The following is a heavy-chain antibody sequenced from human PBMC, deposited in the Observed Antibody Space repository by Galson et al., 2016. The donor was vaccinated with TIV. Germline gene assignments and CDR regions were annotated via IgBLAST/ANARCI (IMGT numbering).Heavy chain of an antibody. CDR2: IHPADSDT. Sequence: QSGAEVKKPGEPLKISCEGSGYSFSSYWIGWVRHKTGEGLEWIGIIHPADSDTRYSPSFRGQVNMSADKAINGAYLQWGTLKASDSAMYYCAWRKEMTTNRLDVFDLWGQGTMVIVSS. D-gene: IGHD5-24*01. J-gene: IGHJ3*01. V-gene: IGHV5-51*01. CDR1: GYSFSSYW. CDR3: AWRKEMTTNRLDVFDL.